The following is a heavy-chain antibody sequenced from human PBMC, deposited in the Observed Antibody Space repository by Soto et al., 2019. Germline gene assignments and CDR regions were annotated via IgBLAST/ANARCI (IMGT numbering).Heavy chain of an antibody. CDR3: AKGGRQWLVTSDFNY. V-gene: IGHV3-30*18. CDR1: GFTFSDYA. J-gene: IGHJ4*02. Sequence: VQLVESGGGVVQPGRSLRLSCAAAGFTFSDYAMHCVRQAPGKGLEWVAVVSHDGRNTHYADSVKGRFTISRDSSKNTFSLEMTSLRAEDTAVYYCAKGGRQWLVTSDFNYWGQGALVTVSS. CDR2: VSHDGRNT. D-gene: IGHD6-19*01.